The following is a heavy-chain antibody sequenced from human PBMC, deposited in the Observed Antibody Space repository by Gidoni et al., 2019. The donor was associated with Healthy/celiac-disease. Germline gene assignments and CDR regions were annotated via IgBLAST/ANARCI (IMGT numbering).Heavy chain of an antibody. CDR3: ARDYTPHPYGMDV. J-gene: IGHJ6*02. CDR1: GFTFSSYG. CDR2: IWYDGSNK. Sequence: QVQLVESGGGVVQPGRSLRLSCAASGFTFSSYGMHWVRQAPGKGLEWVAVIWYDGSNKYYADSVKGRFTISRDNSKNTLYLQMNSLRAEDTAVYYCARDYTPHPYGMDVWGQGTTVTVSS. V-gene: IGHV3-33*01.